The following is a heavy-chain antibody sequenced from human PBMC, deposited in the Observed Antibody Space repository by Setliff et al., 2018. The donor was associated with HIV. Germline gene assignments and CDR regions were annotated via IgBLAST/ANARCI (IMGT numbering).Heavy chain of an antibody. CDR1: GYTFTSYT. CDR2: INAGNGNT. Sequence: ASVKVSCKASGYTFTSYTLHWVRQAPGQRLEWMGWINAGNGNTKYPQKFQGRFTITTDTSASTAYMELSSLRPEDTAVYYCARALLPIYEDSNYDEENYIFDIWGLGTMVTVSS. D-gene: IGHD4-17*01. J-gene: IGHJ3*02. V-gene: IGHV1-3*01. CDR3: ARALLPIYEDSNYDEENYIFDI.